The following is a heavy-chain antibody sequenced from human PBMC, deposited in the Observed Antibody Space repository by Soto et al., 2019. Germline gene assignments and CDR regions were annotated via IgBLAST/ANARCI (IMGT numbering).Heavy chain of an antibody. CDR2: ISYDGSNK. Sequence: GCSLRLSFAASGFTFSSYAMQGVLQAPGMGMEWVAVISYDGSNKYYADSVKGRFAISRDTSKNTMYLKMKSLRAEDTAVYYCARGGIRGGRGATTVYYYGMAVWGQGT. CDR1: GFTFSSYA. V-gene: IGHV3-30*09. D-gene: IGHD1-26*01. J-gene: IGHJ6*02. CDR3: ARGGIRGGRGATTVYYYGMAV.